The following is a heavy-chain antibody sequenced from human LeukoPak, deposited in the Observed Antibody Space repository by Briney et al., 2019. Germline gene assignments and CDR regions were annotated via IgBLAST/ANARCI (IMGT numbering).Heavy chain of an antibody. J-gene: IGHJ4*02. D-gene: IGHD5-12*01. CDR3: ARGRVVRNIVATISDY. V-gene: IGHV1-8*01. Sequence: ASVKVSCKASGYTFTSYDINWVRQATGQGLEWMGWMNPNSGNTGYAQKFQGRVTMTRNTSISTAYMELSSLRSEDTAVYYCARGRVVRNIVATISDYWGQGTLVTVSS. CDR2: MNPNSGNT. CDR1: GYTFTSYD.